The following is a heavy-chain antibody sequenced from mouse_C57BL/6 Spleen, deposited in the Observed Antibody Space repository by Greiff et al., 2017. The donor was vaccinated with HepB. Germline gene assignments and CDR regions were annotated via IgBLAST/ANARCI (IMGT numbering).Heavy chain of an antibody. Sequence: QVQLQQSGAELVMPGASVKLSCKASGYTFTSYWMHWVKQRPGQGLEWIGEIDPSDSYTNYNQKFKGKSTLTVDKSSSTAYMQLSSLTSEDSAVYYCARWTTVVPYCDYWGQGTTLTVSS. CDR1: GYTFTSYW. CDR2: IDPSDSYT. J-gene: IGHJ2*01. CDR3: ARWTTVVPYCDY. D-gene: IGHD1-1*01. V-gene: IGHV1-69*01.